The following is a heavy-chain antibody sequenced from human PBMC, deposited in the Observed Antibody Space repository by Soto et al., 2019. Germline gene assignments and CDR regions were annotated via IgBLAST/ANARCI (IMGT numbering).Heavy chain of an antibody. CDR2: ISSSSSYI. J-gene: IGHJ5*02. D-gene: IGHD3-16*02. CDR1: GFTFISYS. Sequence: GGFLRLSCAASGFTFISYSMNWVRQAPGKGLEWVSSISSSSSYIYYADSVKGRFTISRDNAKNSLYLQMNSLRAEDTAVYYCASESLGYDYIWGSYRMNWFDPWGQGTLVTVSS. CDR3: ASESLGYDYIWGSYRMNWFDP. V-gene: IGHV3-21*01.